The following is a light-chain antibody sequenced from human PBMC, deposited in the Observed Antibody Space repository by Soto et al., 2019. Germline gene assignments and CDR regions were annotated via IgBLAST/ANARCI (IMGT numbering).Light chain of an antibody. CDR2: YDS. J-gene: IGLJ2*01. V-gene: IGLV3-21*04. Sequence: SSELTQPPSVSVDPGKTARITCGGTNIGSKSVHWYQQKPSQAPVLVIYYDSDRPSGIPERFSGSNSGNTATLTINRVEAGDEADYYCQVWDSTSDHPRVIFGGGTKLTVL. CDR3: QVWDSTSDHPRVI. CDR1: NIGSKS.